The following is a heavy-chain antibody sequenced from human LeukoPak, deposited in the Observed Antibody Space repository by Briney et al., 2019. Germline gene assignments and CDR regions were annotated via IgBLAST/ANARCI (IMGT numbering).Heavy chain of an antibody. CDR3: AKSTRRVVVAATSDY. V-gene: IGHV3-23*01. D-gene: IGHD2-15*01. CDR1: GFTFSSYA. CDR2: ISGSGGST. J-gene: IGHJ4*02. Sequence: GGSLRLFSAASGFTFSSYAMSWVRQAPGKGLEWVSAISGSGGSTYYADSVKGRFTISRDNSKNTLYLQMNSLRAEDTAVYYCAKSTRRVVVAATSDYWGQGTLVTVSS.